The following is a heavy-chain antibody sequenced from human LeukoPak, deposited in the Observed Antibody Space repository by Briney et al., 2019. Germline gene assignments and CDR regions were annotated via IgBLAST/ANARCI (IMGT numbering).Heavy chain of an antibody. J-gene: IGHJ3*02. CDR3: ARGRAPDAFDI. CDR1: GGSISSYY. CDR2: IYYSGST. V-gene: IGHV4-59*01. Sequence: SETLSLTCTVSGGSISSYYWSWIRQPPGKGLEWIGYIYYSGSTNYNPSLKSRVAISVDTSKNQFSLKLSSVTAADTAVYYCARGRAPDAFDIWGQGTMVTVSS.